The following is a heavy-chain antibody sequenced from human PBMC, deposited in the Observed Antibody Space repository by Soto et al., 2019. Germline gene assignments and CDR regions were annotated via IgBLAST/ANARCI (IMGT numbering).Heavy chain of an antibody. CDR3: ARGWYYDFWSGPRLNRNWFDP. D-gene: IGHD3-3*01. V-gene: IGHV4-34*01. CDR1: GGSFSGYY. Sequence: QVQLQQWGAGLLKPSETLSLTCAVYGGSFSGYYWSWIRQPPGKGLEWIGEINHSGSTNYNPSLKSRVTISVDTSKNQFSLKLSSVTAADTAVYYCARGWYYDFWSGPRLNRNWFDPWGQGTLVTVSS. CDR2: INHSGST. J-gene: IGHJ5*02.